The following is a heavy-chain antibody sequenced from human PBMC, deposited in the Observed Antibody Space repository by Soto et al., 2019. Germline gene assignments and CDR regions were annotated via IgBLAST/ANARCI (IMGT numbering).Heavy chain of an antibody. D-gene: IGHD3-22*01. CDR1: GFTFSSYA. CDR2: ISYDGSNK. Sequence: PGGSLRLSCAASGFTFSSYAMHWVRQAPGKGLEWVAVISYDGSNKYYADSVKGRFTISRDNSKNTLYLQMNSLRAEDTAVYYCARDLGYYYDSSGYPGSFDYWGQGTLITVSS. V-gene: IGHV3-30-3*01. CDR3: ARDLGYYYDSSGYPGSFDY. J-gene: IGHJ4*02.